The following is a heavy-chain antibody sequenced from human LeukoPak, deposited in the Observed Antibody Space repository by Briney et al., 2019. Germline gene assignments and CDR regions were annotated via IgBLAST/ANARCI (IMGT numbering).Heavy chain of an antibody. V-gene: IGHV1-2*02. CDR2: LNPHSGAT. CDR1: GYTLADFH. Sequence: ASVKVSCKASGYTLADFHIQWVRQAPGHGLEWTGTLNPHSGATHYSQKFRGRVTMTRDTSVNTAYMELSRLTSDDTAVYYCARDRAYDSSGEPMFNPWGQGTLVAVSS. CDR3: ARDRAYDSSGEPMFNP. J-gene: IGHJ5*02. D-gene: IGHD3-22*01.